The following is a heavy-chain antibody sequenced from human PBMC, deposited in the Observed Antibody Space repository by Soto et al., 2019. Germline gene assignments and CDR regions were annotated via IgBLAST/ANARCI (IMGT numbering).Heavy chain of an antibody. D-gene: IGHD4-17*01. CDR3: ASYNDYGGNSGVDY. V-gene: IGHV1-69*13. Sequence: SVKVSCKASGGTFSSYAISWVRQAPGQGLEWMGGIIPIFGTANYAQKFQGRVTITADESTSTAYMELSSLRSEDTAVYYCASYNDYGGNSGVDYWGQGTLVTVSS. J-gene: IGHJ4*02. CDR1: GGTFSSYA. CDR2: IIPIFGTA.